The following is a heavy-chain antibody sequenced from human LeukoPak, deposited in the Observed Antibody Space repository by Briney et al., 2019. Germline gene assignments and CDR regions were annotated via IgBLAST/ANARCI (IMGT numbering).Heavy chain of an antibody. CDR2: IKSNNDGGTT. D-gene: IGHD2-21*01. CDR3: TPVMVEDRGF. CDR1: GFTFSTYA. Sequence: GGSLRLSCAASGFTFSTYAVNWVRQAPGKGPEWVGRIKSNNDGGTTDYASPVEGRFIISRDDSKNTIYLQMNRLIIDDTAIYYCTPVMVEDRGFWGQGTLVTVSS. J-gene: IGHJ4*02. V-gene: IGHV3-15*01.